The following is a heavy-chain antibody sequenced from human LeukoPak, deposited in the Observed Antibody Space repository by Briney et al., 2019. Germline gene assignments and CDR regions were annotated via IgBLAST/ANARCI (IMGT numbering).Heavy chain of an antibody. CDR2: IRSGGST. CDR3: ARFARFGDLQGGGYFDY. J-gene: IGHJ4*02. Sequence: GGSLRLSCAASGLSVSGNYMSWVRLAPGKGLEWVSVIRSGGSTDYADSVKGRFTISRDNFKNTLYLQMNSLRAEDTAVYYCARFARFGDLQGGGYFDYWGQGTLVTVSS. D-gene: IGHD3-16*01. CDR1: GLSVSGNY. V-gene: IGHV3-66*01.